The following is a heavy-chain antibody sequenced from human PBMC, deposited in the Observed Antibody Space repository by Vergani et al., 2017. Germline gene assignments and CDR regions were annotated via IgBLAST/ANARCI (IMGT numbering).Heavy chain of an antibody. J-gene: IGHJ6*03. CDR3: ARGPESEAGYYYYYYMDV. V-gene: IGHV4-59*01. Sequence: QVQLQESGPGLVKPSETLSLTCTVSGASICSYYWSWIRQPPGKGLEWIGYIYYSGSTNYNPSLKSRVTISVDTSKNQFSLTRSSVTAADTAVYYCARGPESEAGYYYYYYMDVWGKGTTVTVSS. D-gene: IGHD3-3*01. CDR1: GASICSYY. CDR2: IYYSGST.